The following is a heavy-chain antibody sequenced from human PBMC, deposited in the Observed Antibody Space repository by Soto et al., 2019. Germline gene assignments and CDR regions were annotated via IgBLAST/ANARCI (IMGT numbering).Heavy chain of an antibody. V-gene: IGHV4-59*08. CDR1: GGSFSNYY. J-gene: IGHJ5*02. CDR2: ITYGEIT. CDR3: ARHGRDEAQSPNSWFDP. Sequence: PSETLSLTCTVSGGSFSNYYWYWIRQPPGKGLEWIGYITYGEITNYNPSLKSRVSISVDTSKNQFSLKLSSVTAADTAVYYCARHGRDEAQSPNSWFDPWGQGTLVTVS.